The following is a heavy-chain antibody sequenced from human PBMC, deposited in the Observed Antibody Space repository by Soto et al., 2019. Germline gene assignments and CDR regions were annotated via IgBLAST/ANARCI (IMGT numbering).Heavy chain of an antibody. V-gene: IGHV1-3*01. D-gene: IGHD1-20*01. J-gene: IGHJ6*02. CDR1: ELIFSSYA. CDR3: ATISPYGMDV. CDR2: INAGKGNT. Sequence: QVHLVQSGAEVKKPGASVRVSCKASELIFSSYAVQWVRQVPGQRLEWMGWINAGKGNTKYSQKFQGRVSVTRDTSARKVYMELSSLRSEDTAVYYCATISPYGMDVWGQGTTVTVSS.